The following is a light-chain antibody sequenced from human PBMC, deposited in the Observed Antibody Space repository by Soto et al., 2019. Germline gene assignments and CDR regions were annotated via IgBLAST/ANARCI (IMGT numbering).Light chain of an antibody. V-gene: IGKV3D-15*01. CDR2: GAS. J-gene: IGKJ3*01. CDR1: QGISNY. Sequence: MTQSPSSLSASVGDRVTITCRASQGISNYLAWYQHKPGQAPRLLIYGASIRATGIPARFSGSGSGTEFTLTISSLQSEDFAIYFCQQYNDWPFTFGPGTKVDIK. CDR3: QQYNDWPFT.